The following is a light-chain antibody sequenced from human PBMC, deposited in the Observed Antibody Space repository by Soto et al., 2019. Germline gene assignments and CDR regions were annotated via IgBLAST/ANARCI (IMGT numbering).Light chain of an antibody. CDR1: QTVNSNY. CDR2: GIS. Sequence: IVLTQPPGTLSLSPGERATLSCRASQTVNSNYFAWYQQKPGRAPRLLIYGISDRATGIPDRFSGSGSGTDFTLTISRLEPEDFAVYYCVQYGSSPRTFGQGTKVDIK. CDR3: VQYGSSPRT. V-gene: IGKV3-20*01. J-gene: IGKJ1*01.